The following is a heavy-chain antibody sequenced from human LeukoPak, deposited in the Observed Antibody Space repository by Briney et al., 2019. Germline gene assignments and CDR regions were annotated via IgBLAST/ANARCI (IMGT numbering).Heavy chain of an antibody. CDR1: GYTFTGYY. J-gene: IGHJ5*02. V-gene: IGHV1-2*02. Sequence: ASVKVSCKASGYTFTGYYMHWVRQAPGQGLEWMGWINPNSGGTNYAQKFQGRVTMTRDTSISTAYMELSRLRSDDTAVYYCAREVAAGTGWFDPWGQGTLVTVSS. D-gene: IGHD6-13*01. CDR3: AREVAAGTGWFDP. CDR2: INPNSGGT.